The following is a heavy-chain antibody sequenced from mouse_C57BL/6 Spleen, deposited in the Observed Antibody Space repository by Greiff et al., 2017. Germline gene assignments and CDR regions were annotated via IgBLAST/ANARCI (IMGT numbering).Heavy chain of an antibody. J-gene: IGHJ4*01. D-gene: IGHD2-4*01. CDR2: ILPGSGST. CDR3: ASRTYYEYDGYGMDY. CDR1: GYTFTDYW. V-gene: IGHV1-9*01. Sequence: VQLQQSGAELMKPGASVKLSCKATGYTFTDYWIEWVKQRPGHGLEWIGEILPGSGSTNYNEKFKGKATFTADTSSNTAYMQLSSLTTEDSAIYDGASRTYYEYDGYGMDYWGQGTSVTVSS.